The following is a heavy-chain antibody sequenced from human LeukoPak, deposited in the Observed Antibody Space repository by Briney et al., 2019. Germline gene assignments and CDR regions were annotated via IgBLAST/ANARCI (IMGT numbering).Heavy chain of an antibody. CDR2: INHSGST. Sequence: SETLSLTCAVYGGSFSGYYWSWIRQPPGKGLEWIREINHSGSTNYNPSLKSRVTISGDTSKNQFSLKLSSVTAADTAVYFCARVGYSYVINDWSRTGLGAYPTKYYYHMDVWGKGTPVTVSS. J-gene: IGHJ6*03. V-gene: IGHV4-34*01. D-gene: IGHD5-18*01. CDR1: GGSFSGYY. CDR3: ARVGYSYVINDWSRTGLGAYPTKYYYHMDV.